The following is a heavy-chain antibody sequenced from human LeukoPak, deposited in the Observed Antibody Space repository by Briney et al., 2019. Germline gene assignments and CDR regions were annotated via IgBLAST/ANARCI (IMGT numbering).Heavy chain of an antibody. D-gene: IGHD1-26*01. CDR1: GYSFTNYW. Sequence: GESLKISCKGSGYSFTNYWIGWVRQMPGKGLKWMGIIYPGDSDARYSPSFQGQVTISADKSISTAYLQWSSLKASDTAMYYCARRRDLYSGSYYPFDYWGQGTLVSVSS. CDR3: ARRRDLYSGSYYPFDY. J-gene: IGHJ4*02. V-gene: IGHV5-51*01. CDR2: IYPGDSDA.